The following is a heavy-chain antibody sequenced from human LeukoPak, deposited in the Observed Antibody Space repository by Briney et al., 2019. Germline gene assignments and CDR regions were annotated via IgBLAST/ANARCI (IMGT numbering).Heavy chain of an antibody. V-gene: IGHV1-3*01. Sequence: ASVMVSCKASGYTFTSYAMHWVRQAPGQRLEWMGWINAGNGNTKYSQKFQGRVTITRDTSASTAYMELSSLRSEDTAVYYCARDLSWTALNAFDIWGQGTMVTVSS. CDR1: GYTFTSYA. CDR3: ARDLSWTALNAFDI. J-gene: IGHJ3*02. CDR2: INAGNGNT. D-gene: IGHD6-13*01.